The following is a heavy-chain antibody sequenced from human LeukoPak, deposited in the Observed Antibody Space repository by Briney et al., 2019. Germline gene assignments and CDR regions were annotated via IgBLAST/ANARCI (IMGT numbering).Heavy chain of an antibody. Sequence: SVKVSCKASGGTFSSYAISWVRQAPGQGLEWMGGIIPIFGTANYAQKFQGRVTITADESTSTAYMELSSLRSEDTAVYYCARDKAAMVMVFDYWGQGTLVTVSS. CDR1: GGTFSSYA. J-gene: IGHJ4*02. V-gene: IGHV1-69*01. CDR2: IIPIFGTA. CDR3: ARDKAAMVMVFDY. D-gene: IGHD5-18*01.